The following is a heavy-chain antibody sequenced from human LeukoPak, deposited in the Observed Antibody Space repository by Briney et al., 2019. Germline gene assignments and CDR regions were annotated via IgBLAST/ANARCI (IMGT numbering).Heavy chain of an antibody. J-gene: IGHJ4*02. V-gene: IGHV1-2*04. CDR1: GGTFTGYY. CDR3: ARGGYSYQS. Sequence: ASVKVSCKASGGTFTGYYMHWVRQAPGQGLEWMGWINPNSGGTNYAQKFQGWATMTRNTSITTAYMELSSLRSEDTAVYYCARGGYSYQSWGQGTLVTVSS. D-gene: IGHD5-18*01. CDR2: INPNSGGT.